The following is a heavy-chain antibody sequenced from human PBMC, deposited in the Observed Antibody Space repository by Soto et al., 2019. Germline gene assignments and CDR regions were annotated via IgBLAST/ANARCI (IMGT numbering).Heavy chain of an antibody. J-gene: IGHJ5*02. CDR1: GGSISSGGYY. V-gene: IGHV4-31*03. Sequence: QVQLQESGPGLVKPSQTLSLTCTVSGGSISSGGYYWSWIRQHPGKGLEWIGYIYYSGSTYYNPSLKSRVTISVDTSKNQFSLKLSSVTAADTAVYYCARLPPDSRGSGSYTTRENWFDPWGQGTLVTVSS. CDR3: ARLPPDSRGSGSYTTRENWFDP. D-gene: IGHD3-10*01. CDR2: IYYSGST.